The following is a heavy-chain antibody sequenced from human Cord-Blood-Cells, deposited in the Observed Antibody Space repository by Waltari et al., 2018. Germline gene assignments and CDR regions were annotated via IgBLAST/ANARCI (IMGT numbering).Heavy chain of an antibody. D-gene: IGHD7-27*01. J-gene: IGHJ3*02. Sequence: QVQLVQSGAEVKKPGSSVKVSCKASGGTFSSYAISWVRQAPGQGLEWMGRSIPILGIANDAQKFQGRVTITADKSTSTAYMELSSLRSEDTAVYYCAREGPTTGDDAVDIWGQGTMVTVSS. CDR2: SIPILGIA. CDR3: AREGPTTGDDAVDI. V-gene: IGHV1-69*09. CDR1: GGTFSSYA.